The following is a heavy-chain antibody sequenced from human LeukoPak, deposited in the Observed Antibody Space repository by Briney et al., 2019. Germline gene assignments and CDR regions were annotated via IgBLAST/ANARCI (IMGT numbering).Heavy chain of an antibody. J-gene: IGHJ4*02. CDR2: ISYDGSNK. Sequence: GGSLRLSCAASGFIFSSYAMHWVRQAPGKGLEWVAVISYDGSNKYYADSVKGRFTISRDNSKNTLYLQMNSLRAEDTAVYYCARDTHGDYPTNIFDYWGQGTLVTVSS. CDR1: GFIFSSYA. V-gene: IGHV3-30-3*01. CDR3: ARDTHGDYPTNIFDY. D-gene: IGHD4-17*01.